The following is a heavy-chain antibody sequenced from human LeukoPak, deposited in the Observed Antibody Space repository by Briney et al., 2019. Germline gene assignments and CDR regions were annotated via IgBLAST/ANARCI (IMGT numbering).Heavy chain of an antibody. CDR2: INPANGDA. J-gene: IGHJ6*03. V-gene: IGHV1-2*06. CDR1: GYTFTDYF. CDR3: ARDHREGRPGSYYYYMDV. D-gene: IGHD3-10*01. Sequence: ASVKVSCKASGYTFTDYFMHWVRQAPGQGLEWMGRINPANGDAWFAQRFQGRVTMTRDTSINTAYMELSGLTSDDTAVYYCARDHREGRPGSYYYYMDVWGKETTVIVSS.